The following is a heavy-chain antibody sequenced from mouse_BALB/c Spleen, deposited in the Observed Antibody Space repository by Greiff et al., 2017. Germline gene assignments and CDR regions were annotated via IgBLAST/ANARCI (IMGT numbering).Heavy chain of an antibody. CDR3: ARRTTTAHWYFDV. CDR2: INPYNDDT. Sequence: VQLKESGPELVKPGASVKMSCKASGYTFTSYVMHWVKQKPGQGLEWIGYINPYNDDTKYNEKFKGKATLTSDKSSSTAYMELSSLTSKDSAVSYCARRTTTAHWYFDVWGEGTTVTVSS. CDR1: GYTFTSYV. V-gene: IGHV1-14*01. J-gene: IGHJ1*01. D-gene: IGHD1-2*01.